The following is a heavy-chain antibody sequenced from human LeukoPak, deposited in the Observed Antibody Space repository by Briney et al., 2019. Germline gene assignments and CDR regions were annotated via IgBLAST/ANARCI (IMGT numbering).Heavy chain of an antibody. D-gene: IGHD3-10*02. CDR3: AREKRYYYVPFDP. J-gene: IGHJ5*02. Sequence: ASVKVSCKASGYTFTSYAMHWVRQAPGQRLEWMGWINAGNGNTKYSQKFQGRVTITRDTSASTAYMELSSLRSEDTAVYYCAREKRYYYVPFDPWGQRTLVTVSS. V-gene: IGHV1-3*01. CDR1: GYTFTSYA. CDR2: INAGNGNT.